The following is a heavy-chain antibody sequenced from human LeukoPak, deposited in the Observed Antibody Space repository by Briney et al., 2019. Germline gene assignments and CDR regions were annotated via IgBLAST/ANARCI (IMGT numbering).Heavy chain of an antibody. V-gene: IGHV4-39*07. D-gene: IGHD4-11*01. CDR3: ARTGHDYSKTYYYYYYYMDV. Sequence: PSETPSLTCTVSGGSISSSSYYWGWIRQPPGKGLEWIGSIYYSGSTYYNPSLKSRVTISVDTSKNQFSLKLSSVTAADTAVYYCARTGHDYSKTYYYYYYYMDVWGKGTTVTVSS. CDR2: IYYSGST. CDR1: GGSISSSSYY. J-gene: IGHJ6*03.